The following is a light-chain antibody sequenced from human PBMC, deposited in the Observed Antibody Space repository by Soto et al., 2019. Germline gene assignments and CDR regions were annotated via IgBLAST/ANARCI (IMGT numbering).Light chain of an antibody. CDR1: QSVSSY. V-gene: IGKV3-11*01. CDR2: EAS. J-gene: IGKJ1*01. Sequence: EIVLTQSPATLSFSPGERDTLSCRASQSVSSYLAWYQQKPGQAPRLLIYEASNRDTGIPARFSGSGSGTDFTFSISSLEPEDVAVYDFQQRSNWPWTFGQGTKVEI. CDR3: QQRSNWPWT.